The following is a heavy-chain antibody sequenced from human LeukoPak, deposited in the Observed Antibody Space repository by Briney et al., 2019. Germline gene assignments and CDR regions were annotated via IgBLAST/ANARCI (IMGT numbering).Heavy chain of an antibody. J-gene: IGHJ4*02. Sequence: PSETLSLTCAVYGGSFSGYYWSWIRQPPGKGLEWIGEINHSGSTNYNPSLKSRVTISVDTSKNQFSLKLSSVTAADTAVYYCARGGTSGKRRYYDSSGYFDYWGQGTLVTVSS. CDR3: ARGGTSGKRRYYDSSGYFDY. CDR1: GGSFSGYY. D-gene: IGHD3-22*01. V-gene: IGHV4-34*01. CDR2: INHSGST.